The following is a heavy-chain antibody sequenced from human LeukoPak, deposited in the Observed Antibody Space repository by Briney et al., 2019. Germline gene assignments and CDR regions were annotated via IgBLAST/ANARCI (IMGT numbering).Heavy chain of an antibody. V-gene: IGHV1-8*01. CDR3: ARWLVRGSRSSYFDY. Sequence: ASVKVSCKASGFTFNYYDFNWVRQATAQGLEWRGWMNPNSGATGYAQKFQGRVTMTRDTSINTAYRELSSLRSEDTAVYYCARWLVRGSRSSYFDYWGQGTLVTVSS. D-gene: IGHD6-6*01. CDR1: GFTFNYYD. J-gene: IGHJ4*02. CDR2: MNPNSGAT.